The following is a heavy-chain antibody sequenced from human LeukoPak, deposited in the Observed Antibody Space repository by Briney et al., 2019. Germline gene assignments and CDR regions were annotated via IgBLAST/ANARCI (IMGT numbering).Heavy chain of an antibody. CDR2: INHSGST. CDR3: ASIGYCSGGSCHPFDY. CDR1: GGSFSGYY. J-gene: IGHJ4*02. Sequence: SETLSLTCAVYGGSFSGYYWSWIRQPPGKGLEWIGEINHSGSTNYNPSLKSQVTISVDTSKNQFSLKLSSVTAADTAVYYCASIGYCSGGSCHPFDYWGQGTLVTVSS. V-gene: IGHV4-34*01. D-gene: IGHD2-15*01.